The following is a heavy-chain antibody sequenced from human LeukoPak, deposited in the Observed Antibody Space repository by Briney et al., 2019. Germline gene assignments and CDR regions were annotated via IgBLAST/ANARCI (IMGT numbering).Heavy chain of an antibody. CDR1: GFTFDDYA. V-gene: IGHV3-9*01. D-gene: IGHD3-16*02. Sequence: QTGGSLRLSCAASGFTFDDYAMHWVRQAPGKGLEWVSGISWNSGSIGYADSVKGRFTISRDNAKNSLYLQMNSLRAEDTALYYCAKDKGDDYVWGSYRYQVHYFDYWGQGTLVTVSS. J-gene: IGHJ4*02. CDR3: AKDKGDDYVWGSYRYQVHYFDY. CDR2: ISWNSGSI.